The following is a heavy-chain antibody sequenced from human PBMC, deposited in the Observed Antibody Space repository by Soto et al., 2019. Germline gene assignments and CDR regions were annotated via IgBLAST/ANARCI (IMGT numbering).Heavy chain of an antibody. CDR1: CYTFSNYG. CDR2: ISGYNGNT. D-gene: IGHD6-19*01. J-gene: IGHJ6*02. V-gene: IGHV1-18*01. Sequence: ASVKVSCKTSCYTFSNYGINWVRHAPGQGLEWMGWISGYNGNTNYAQTVQGRVTMTTDTSTGTVYMELRSLKSDDTAIYYCSRFIMVGGWFDPNYYHGMDVWGQGTTVTVSS. CDR3: SRFIMVGGWFDPNYYHGMDV.